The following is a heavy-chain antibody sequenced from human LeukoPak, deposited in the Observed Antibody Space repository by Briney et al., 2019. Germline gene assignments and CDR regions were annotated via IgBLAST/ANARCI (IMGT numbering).Heavy chain of an antibody. Sequence: ASVKVSFKASGYTFTSYYMHWVGQAPGQRVEWVGIINPIGGSTIYAQKFQGRVTMTRDTSTSTVYMELSSLRSEDTAVYYCARALRMATIPGVNMNYFDYWGQGTLVTVSS. D-gene: IGHD5-24*01. J-gene: IGHJ4*02. V-gene: IGHV1-46*01. CDR2: INPIGGST. CDR3: ARALRMATIPGVNMNYFDY. CDR1: GYTFTSYY.